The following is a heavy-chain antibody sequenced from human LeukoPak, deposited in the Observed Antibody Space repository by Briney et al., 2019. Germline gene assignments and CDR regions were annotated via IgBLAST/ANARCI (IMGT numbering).Heavy chain of an antibody. Sequence: GGSLRLSCAPSGFTFSSHGMPWVRQAPGKGPEWVAAIWDDGSNKYYADSVKGRFTISRDNSKNALYLQMNSLRGEDTAVYYCVREYSSGWYGGYWGQGTLVTVSS. J-gene: IGHJ4*02. D-gene: IGHD6-19*01. V-gene: IGHV3-33*01. CDR3: VREYSSGWYGGY. CDR1: GFTFSSHG. CDR2: IWDDGSNK.